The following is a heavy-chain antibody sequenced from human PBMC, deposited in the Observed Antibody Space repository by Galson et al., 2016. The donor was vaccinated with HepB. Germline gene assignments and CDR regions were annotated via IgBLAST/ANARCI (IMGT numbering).Heavy chain of an antibody. D-gene: IGHD1-26*01. CDR3: VRGSTAPDV. V-gene: IGHV3-23*01. J-gene: IGHJ6*04. CDR2: ISISGNSR. CDR1: GFTFGSYG. Sequence: SLRLSCAASGFTFGSYGMTWVRQAPGKGLECVASISISGNSRDYAESVKGRFTISRDNSRSMLFLQMNSLKTEDTGVYYCVRGSTAPDVWGKGTTVTVSS.